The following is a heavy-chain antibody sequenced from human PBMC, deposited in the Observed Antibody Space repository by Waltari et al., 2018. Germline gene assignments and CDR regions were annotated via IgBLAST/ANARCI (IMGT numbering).Heavy chain of an antibody. J-gene: IGHJ6*02. V-gene: IGHV3-53*01. CDR1: GFTVSTNY. Sequence: EVQLVESGGGLIQPGGSLRLSCAVSGFTVSTNYMSWVRQAPGKGLEWVSVIYTGGDTYYADSVKGRFSISRDNSKNTLYLQMNSLRVEDTAIYYCARGWIGTTSLGHDGMDVWGQGTMVTVSS. CDR2: IYTGGDT. D-gene: IGHD4-17*01. CDR3: ARGWIGTTSLGHDGMDV.